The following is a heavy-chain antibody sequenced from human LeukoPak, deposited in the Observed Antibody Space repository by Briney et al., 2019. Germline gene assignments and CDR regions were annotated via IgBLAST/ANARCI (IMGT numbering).Heavy chain of an antibody. CDR2: ISGSGGST. D-gene: IGHD4-11*01. CDR3: AKVPYSNYVGHYFDY. J-gene: IGHJ4*02. V-gene: IGHV3-23*01. CDR1: GFTFSSYA. Sequence: GGSLRLSCAASGFTFSSYAMSWVRQAPGKGLEWVSAISGSGGSTYYADSVKGRFTISRDNSKHTLYLQMNSLRAEDTAVYYCAKVPYSNYVGHYFDYWGQGTLVTVSS.